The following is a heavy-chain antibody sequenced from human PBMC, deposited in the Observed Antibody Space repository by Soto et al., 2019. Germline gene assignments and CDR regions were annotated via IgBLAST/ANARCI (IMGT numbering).Heavy chain of an antibody. CDR1: GFTFSSYA. D-gene: IGHD5-18*01. V-gene: IGHV3-23*01. CDR2: ISGSGGST. J-gene: IGHJ4*02. CDR3: ATHRAVNSYGYSLIH. Sequence: EVQLLESGGGLVQPGGSLRLSCAASGFTFSSYAMSWVRQAPGKGLEWVSAISGSGGSTYYADSVKGRFTISRDNSKNTLYLQMNGLRAEDTAVYYCATHRAVNSYGYSLIHWGQGTLVTVSS.